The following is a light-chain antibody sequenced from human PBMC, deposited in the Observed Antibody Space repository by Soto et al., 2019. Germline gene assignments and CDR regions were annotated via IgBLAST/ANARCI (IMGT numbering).Light chain of an antibody. Sequence: QSVLTQPPSASGSPGQSVTISCTGTSSDVGGYNYVSWHQQHPGKAPKLIIYDVTKRPSGVPDRFSGSKSGYTASLTVSGLQAEDEADYYCSSFAGGNIYVFGTGTKVTV. CDR1: SSDVGGYNY. J-gene: IGLJ1*01. V-gene: IGLV2-8*01. CDR2: DVT. CDR3: SSFAGGNIYV.